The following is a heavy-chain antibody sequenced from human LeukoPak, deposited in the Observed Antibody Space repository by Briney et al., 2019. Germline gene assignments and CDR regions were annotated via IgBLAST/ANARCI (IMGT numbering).Heavy chain of an antibody. J-gene: IGHJ4*02. CDR3: ARGSYVWGSYPRGAYY. CDR1: GFTFSDYY. CDR2: ISSSGSTI. V-gene: IGHV3-11*01. D-gene: IGHD3-16*02. Sequence: GGSLRLSCAASGFTFSDYYMSWIRQAPGKGLEWVSYISSSGSTIYYADSAKGRFTISRDNAKNSLYLQMNSLRAEDTAVYYCARGSYVWGSYPRGAYYWGQGTLVTVSS.